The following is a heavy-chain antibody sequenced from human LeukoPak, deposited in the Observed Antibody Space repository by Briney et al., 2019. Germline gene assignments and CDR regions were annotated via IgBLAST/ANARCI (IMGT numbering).Heavy chain of an antibody. D-gene: IGHD2-15*01. CDR2: ISSSSSYI. CDR3: ARDRLQSGSDY. Sequence: PGGSLRLSCAASGFTFSSYSMNWVRQAPGKGLEWVASISSSSSYIYYADSVKGRFTISRDNAKNSLYLQMNSLRAEDTAVYYCARDRLQSGSDYWGQGTLVTVSS. J-gene: IGHJ4*02. V-gene: IGHV3-21*01. CDR1: GFTFSSYS.